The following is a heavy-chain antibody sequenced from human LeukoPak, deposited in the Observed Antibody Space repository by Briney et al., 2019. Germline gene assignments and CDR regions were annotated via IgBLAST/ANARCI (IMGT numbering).Heavy chain of an antibody. CDR1: GGSISNTNYY. CDR3: ATCPLLLWFGDSPGFDP. Sequence: SETLSLTCTVSGGSISNTNYYWGWIRQPPGKGLEWIGSFYYNGDTYYNPSLKSRVTVSGDTSQNQFSLKLSSVTAADTAVYYCATCPLLLWFGDSPGFDPWGQGTLVTVSS. V-gene: IGHV4-39*01. D-gene: IGHD3-10*01. CDR2: FYYNGDT. J-gene: IGHJ5*02.